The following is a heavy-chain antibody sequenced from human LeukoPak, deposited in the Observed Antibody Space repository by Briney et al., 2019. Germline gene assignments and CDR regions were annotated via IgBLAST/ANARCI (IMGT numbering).Heavy chain of an antibody. J-gene: IGHJ5*02. D-gene: IGHD3-10*01. Sequence: SETLSLTCAVYGGSFSGYYWSWIRQPPGKGLEWIGEINHSGSTNYNPSLKSRVTISVDTSKNQFSLKLSSVTAADTAVYYCARAPSITMAPSFDPWGQGTLVTVSS. CDR3: ARAPSITMAPSFDP. CDR1: GGSFSGYY. V-gene: IGHV4-34*01. CDR2: INHSGST.